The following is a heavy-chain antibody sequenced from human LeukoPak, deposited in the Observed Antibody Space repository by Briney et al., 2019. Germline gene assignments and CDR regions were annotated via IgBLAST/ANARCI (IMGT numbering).Heavy chain of an antibody. J-gene: IGHJ5*02. V-gene: IGHV4-59*08. CDR2: IYYSGST. D-gene: IGHD3-10*01. CDR3: ARHGIWFGDTNRWFDP. Sequence: RPSETLSLTCTVSGGSISSYYWGWIRQAPGKGLEWIGYIYYSGSTNYNHSLTSRVTISVDTSKNQFSLRLTSVTAADTAVYFCARHGIWFGDTNRWFDPWGQGTLVTVSS. CDR1: GGSISSYY.